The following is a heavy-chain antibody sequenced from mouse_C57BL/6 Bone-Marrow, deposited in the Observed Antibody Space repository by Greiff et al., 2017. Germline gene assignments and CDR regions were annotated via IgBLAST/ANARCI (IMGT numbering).Heavy chain of an antibody. Sequence: EVQLQESGGGLVQPGESLKLSCESNEYEFPSHDMSWVRKTPEKRLELVAAINSDGGSTYYPDTMERRFIISRDNTKKTLYLQMSSLRSEDTALYYCARLGDYGGTYAMDYWGQGTSVTVSS. J-gene: IGHJ4*01. D-gene: IGHD2-4*01. CDR1: EYEFPSHD. V-gene: IGHV5-2*01. CDR3: ARLGDYGGTYAMDY. CDR2: INSDGGST.